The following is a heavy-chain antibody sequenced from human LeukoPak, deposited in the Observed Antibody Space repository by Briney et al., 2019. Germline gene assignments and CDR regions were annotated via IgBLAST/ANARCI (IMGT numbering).Heavy chain of an antibody. CDR3: ARDLDTAMVTGYYYGMDV. V-gene: IGHV3-33*01. CDR1: GFTFSSYG. CDR2: IWYDGSNK. Sequence: AGGSLRLSCAASGFTFSSYGMHWVRQAPGKGLEWVAVIWYDGSNKYYADPVKGRFTISRDNSKNTLYLQMNSLRAEDTAVYYCARDLDTAMVTGYYYGMDVWGQGTTVTVSS. J-gene: IGHJ6*02. D-gene: IGHD5-18*01.